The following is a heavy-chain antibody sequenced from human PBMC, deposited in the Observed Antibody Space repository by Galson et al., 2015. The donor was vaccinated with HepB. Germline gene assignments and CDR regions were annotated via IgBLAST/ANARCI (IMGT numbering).Heavy chain of an antibody. CDR1: GFTFSDYY. CDR3: ARDMLGGIDY. V-gene: IGHV3-11*06. D-gene: IGHD3-16*01. Sequence: SLRLSCAASGFTFSDYYMNWIRQAPGKGLEWVSYISSNSSYTNYADSVKGRFTISRDNAKNSLYLQMNSLRDEDTAVYFCARDMLGGIDYWGQGTLVTVSS. J-gene: IGHJ4*02. CDR2: ISSNSSYT.